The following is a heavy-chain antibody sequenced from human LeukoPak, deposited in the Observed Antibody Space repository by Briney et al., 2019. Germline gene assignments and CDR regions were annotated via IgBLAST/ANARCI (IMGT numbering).Heavy chain of an antibody. J-gene: IGHJ6*02. D-gene: IGHD5-12*01. V-gene: IGHV3-30*03. CDR1: GFTFSSYG. CDR2: ISYDGSNK. Sequence: PGGSLRLSCAASGFTFSSYGMHWVRQAPGKGLEWVAVISYDGSNKYYADSVKGRFTISRDNSKNTLYLQTNSLRAEDTAVYYCARDRAPYSGYDQYYYYGMDVWGQGTTVTVSS. CDR3: ARDRAPYSGYDQYYYYGMDV.